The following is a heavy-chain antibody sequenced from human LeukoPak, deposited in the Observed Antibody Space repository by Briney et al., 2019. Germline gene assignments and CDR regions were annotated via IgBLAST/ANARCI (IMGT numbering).Heavy chain of an antibody. D-gene: IGHD6-13*01. Sequence: GGSLRLSCAASGFTFSSYSMNWVRQAPGKGLEWVSSISSSSSYIYYADSVKGRFTISRDNAKNSLHLQMNSLRAEDTAVYYCARGPKAGYFDYWGQGTLVTVSS. CDR1: GFTFSSYS. CDR2: ISSSSSYI. V-gene: IGHV3-21*01. CDR3: ARGPKAGYFDY. J-gene: IGHJ4*02.